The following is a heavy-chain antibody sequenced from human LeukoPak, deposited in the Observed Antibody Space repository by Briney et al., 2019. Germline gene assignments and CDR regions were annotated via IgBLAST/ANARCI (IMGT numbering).Heavy chain of an antibody. J-gene: IGHJ4*02. CDR3: TRLGYNYDTSGNY. CDR2: IRSKTNSYAT. CDR1: GFTFSGSA. Sequence: GGSLRLSCAASGFTFSGSAMHWVCQAPGQGLEWVGRIRSKTNSYATSYAASVKGRFALSRDDSKNTAYLQMNSLKTEDTAVYYCTRLGYNYDTSGNYWSQGTLVTASA. V-gene: IGHV3-73*01. D-gene: IGHD3-22*01.